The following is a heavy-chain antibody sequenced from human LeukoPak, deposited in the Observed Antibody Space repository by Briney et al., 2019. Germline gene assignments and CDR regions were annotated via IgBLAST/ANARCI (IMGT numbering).Heavy chain of an antibody. D-gene: IGHD3/OR15-3a*01. V-gene: IGHV3-23*01. J-gene: IGHJ4*02. CDR3: AKQESTQLYDFIDY. Sequence: PGGSLRLSCAASAFTFSSYAMSWVRQAPEKGLEWVSAISGSGGSTYYADSVKGRFTISRDNSKNTLYLQMNSLRAEDTAVYYCAKQESTQLYDFIDYWGQGTLVTVSS. CDR1: AFTFSSYA. CDR2: ISGSGGST.